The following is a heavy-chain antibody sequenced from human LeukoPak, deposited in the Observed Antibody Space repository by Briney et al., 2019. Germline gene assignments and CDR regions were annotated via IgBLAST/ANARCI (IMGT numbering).Heavy chain of an antibody. V-gene: IGHV4-39*07. D-gene: IGHD2-15*01. J-gene: IGHJ5*02. Sequence: SETLSLTCTVSGGSISSSSYYWSWIRQPPGKGLEWIGEINHSGSTNYNPSLKSRVTISVDTSKNQFSLKLSSVTAADTAVYYCARGRGGSWFDPWGQGTLVTVSS. CDR3: ARGRGGSWFDP. CDR1: GGSISSSSYY. CDR2: INHSGST.